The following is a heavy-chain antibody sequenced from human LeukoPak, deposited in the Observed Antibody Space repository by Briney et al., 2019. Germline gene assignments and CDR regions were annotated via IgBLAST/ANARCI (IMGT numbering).Heavy chain of an antibody. D-gene: IGHD5-18*01. CDR1: GGTFSSYA. Sequence: ASVKVSCKASGGTFSSYAFSWVRQAPGQGLEWMGGIIPIFGTANYAQKFQGRVTITTDESTSTAYMELSSLRSEDTAVYYCARDRGSSQVQLWFWGQGTLVTVSS. CDR2: IIPIFGTA. V-gene: IGHV1-69*05. J-gene: IGHJ4*02. CDR3: ARDRGSSQVQLWF.